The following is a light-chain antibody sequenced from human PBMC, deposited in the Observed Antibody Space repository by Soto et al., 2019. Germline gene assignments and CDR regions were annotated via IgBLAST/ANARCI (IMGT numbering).Light chain of an antibody. J-gene: IGKJ2*01. CDR2: GAS. Sequence: EIVLTQSPGTLSVSPGERATLSCGASQSVSRYLAWYQHKPGQAPRLLIYGASTRATGIPDRFSGSGSGTDFTLTISRLEPEDFAVYHCQQYGSSPPGTFGQGTKVDIK. CDR1: QSVSRY. V-gene: IGKV3-20*01. CDR3: QQYGSSPPGT.